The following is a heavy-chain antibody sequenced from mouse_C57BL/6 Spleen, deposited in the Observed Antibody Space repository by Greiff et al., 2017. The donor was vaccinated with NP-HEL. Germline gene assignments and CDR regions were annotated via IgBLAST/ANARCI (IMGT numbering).Heavy chain of an antibody. V-gene: IGHV1-53*01. CDR3: ARSSDGYYPYWYFDV. J-gene: IGHJ1*03. CDR2: INPSNGGT. Sequence: QVHVKQPGTELVKPGASVKLSCKASGYTFTSYWMHWVKQRPGQGLEWIGNINPSNGGTNYNEKFKSKATLTVDKSSSTAYMQLSSLTSEDSAVYYCARSSDGYYPYWYFDVWGTGTTVTVSS. D-gene: IGHD2-3*01. CDR1: GYTFTSYW.